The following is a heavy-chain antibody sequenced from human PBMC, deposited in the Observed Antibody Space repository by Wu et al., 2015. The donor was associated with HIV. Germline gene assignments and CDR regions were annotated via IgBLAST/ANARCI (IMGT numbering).Heavy chain of an antibody. Sequence: QVQLQQWGAGLLKPSVTLSLKCAVYGGSFSGYYWSWIRQFSGKGLEWLGEINHTGSSSYNPSLKSRATISVDTSKNQFSLNLSSVTAADTAIYYCARGFWSGSDQYSFYYYMDVWGKGTTVIVSS. J-gene: IGHJ6*03. CDR2: INHTGSS. D-gene: IGHD3-3*01. CDR1: GGSFSGYY. CDR3: ARGFWSGSDQYSFYYYMDV. V-gene: IGHV4-34*02.